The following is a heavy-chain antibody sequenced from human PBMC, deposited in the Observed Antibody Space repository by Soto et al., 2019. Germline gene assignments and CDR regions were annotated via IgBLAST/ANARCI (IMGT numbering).Heavy chain of an antibody. CDR2: IYDSGST. D-gene: IGHD6-6*01. Sequence: SETLSLTCAVSGDSISRGGYSWTWIRQPPGKALEWIGNIYDSGSTSYNPSLKSRVTISVDTSKNQFSLRLTSVTAADTAVYFCARGSSSYYDYGMDVWGQGTTVTVS. CDR3: ARGSSSYYDYGMDV. J-gene: IGHJ6*02. CDR1: GDSISRGGYS. V-gene: IGHV4-30-2*01.